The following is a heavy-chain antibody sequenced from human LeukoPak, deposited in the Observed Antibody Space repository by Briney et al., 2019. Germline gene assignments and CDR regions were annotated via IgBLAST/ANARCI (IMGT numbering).Heavy chain of an antibody. CDR1: GGSISSSSYY. V-gene: IGHV4-39*01. D-gene: IGHD6-13*01. Sequence: PSETLSLTCTVSGGSISSSSYYWGWIRQPPGKGLERIGSIYYSGSTYYNPSLKSRVTISVDTSKNQFSLKLSSVTAADTAVYYCARGASSSWAFDIWGQGTMVTVSS. CDR2: IYYSGST. CDR3: ARGASSSWAFDI. J-gene: IGHJ3*02.